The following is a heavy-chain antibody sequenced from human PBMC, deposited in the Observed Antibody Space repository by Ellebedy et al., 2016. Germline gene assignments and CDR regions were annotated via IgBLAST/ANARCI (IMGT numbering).Heavy chain of an antibody. Sequence: LRLSXSVSGGSISSAGYYWTWIRQHPGKGLEWIGYIYHSGSTYYSPSLKSRVIMSLDMSQNQLSLKLGSVTAADTAVDYCARDGVQCTSNSCSPYRHFDLWGRGTLVTVSS. V-gene: IGHV4-31*03. J-gene: IGHJ2*01. D-gene: IGHD2-2*01. CDR3: ARDGVQCTSNSCSPYRHFDL. CDR1: GGSISSAGYY. CDR2: IYHSGST.